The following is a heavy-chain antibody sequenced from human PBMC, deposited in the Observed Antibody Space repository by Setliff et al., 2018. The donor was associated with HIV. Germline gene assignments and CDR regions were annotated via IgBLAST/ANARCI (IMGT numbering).Heavy chain of an antibody. CDR2: VNEDNGDR. CDR3: VRDENRAAGGSLYYFDL. V-gene: IGHV1-18*01. Sequence: ASVKVSCKASGYNFGLYGISWVRQAPGQRLEWMGWVNEDNGDRNFAPNVQGRLVLTTDTSTNTAYMELTSLTPEDTALYYCVRDENRAAGGSLYYFDLWGQGTLVTVSS. CDR1: GYNFGLYG. D-gene: IGHD5-12*01. J-gene: IGHJ4*02.